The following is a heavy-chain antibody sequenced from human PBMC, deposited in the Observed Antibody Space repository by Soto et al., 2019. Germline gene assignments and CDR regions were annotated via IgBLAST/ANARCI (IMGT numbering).Heavy chain of an antibody. V-gene: IGHV3-49*03. J-gene: IGHJ4*02. CDR1: GFTFGEYA. CDR3: MFKGYCRSTSCYGVHFDY. CDR2: IRSKVFGGTT. D-gene: IGHD2-2*01. Sequence: GGSLRLSCIASGFTFGEYAMSWFRQAPGKGLEWVGFIRSKVFGGTTEYAASVKGRFIISRDDSKSIAYLQMNNLKTEDTAVYYCMFKGYCRSTSCYGVHFDYWGQGTLVTVSS.